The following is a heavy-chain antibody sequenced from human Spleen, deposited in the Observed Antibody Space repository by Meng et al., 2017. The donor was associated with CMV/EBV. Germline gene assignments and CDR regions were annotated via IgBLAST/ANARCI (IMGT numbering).Heavy chain of an antibody. CDR1: GYSFTGHY. D-gene: IGHD3-16*01. CDR2: IHPSGGSS. CDR3: AREGGGLRRDFGY. Sequence: ASVKVSCKASGYSFTGHYIHWVRQAPGQGLEWMGWIHPSGGSSTYAQKFQGRVTMTRDTSISTAYMELSRLRSDDTAVYYCAREGGGLRRDFGYWGQGTLVTVSS. J-gene: IGHJ4*02. V-gene: IGHV1-2*02.